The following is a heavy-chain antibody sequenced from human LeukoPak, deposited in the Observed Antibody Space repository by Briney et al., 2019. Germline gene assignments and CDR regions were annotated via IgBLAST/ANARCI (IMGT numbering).Heavy chain of an antibody. Sequence: SVKVSCKASGFTSTNFAVQWVRQARGQRLEWIGWIIVGSGATKCAQDFQERVTITRDLSTSTLYMELRSLTSEDTAVHYCAADLSNPRMGASYLDSWGQGTLVTVSS. D-gene: IGHD3-16*01. CDR1: GFTSTNFA. CDR3: AADLSNPRMGASYLDS. V-gene: IGHV1-58*01. J-gene: IGHJ4*02. CDR2: IIVGSGAT.